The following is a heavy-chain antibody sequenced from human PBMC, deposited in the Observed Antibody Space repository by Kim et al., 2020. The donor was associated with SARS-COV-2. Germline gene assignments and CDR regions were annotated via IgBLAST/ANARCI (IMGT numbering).Heavy chain of an antibody. Sequence: GGSLRLSCTASGFTFGDYAMSWVRQAPGKGLEWVGFIRSKAYGGTTEYAASVKGRFTISRDDSKSIAYLQMNSLKTEDTAVYYCTRDHDYYGSGGDWLFDPWGQGTLVTVSS. D-gene: IGHD3-10*01. V-gene: IGHV3-49*04. CDR1: GFTFGDYA. J-gene: IGHJ5*02. CDR2: IRSKAYGGTT. CDR3: TRDHDYYGSGGDWLFDP.